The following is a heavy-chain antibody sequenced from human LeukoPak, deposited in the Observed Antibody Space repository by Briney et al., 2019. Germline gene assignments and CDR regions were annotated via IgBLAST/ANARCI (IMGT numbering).Heavy chain of an antibody. Sequence: SETLSLTCTVSGGSISSYYWSWIRQPPGKGLEWIGSIYYSGSTYYNPSLKSRVTISVDTSKNQFSLKLSSVTAADTAVYYCARERGTTRYYFDYWGQGTLVTVSS. J-gene: IGHJ4*02. CDR3: ARERGTTRYYFDY. D-gene: IGHD4-11*01. V-gene: IGHV4-59*12. CDR2: IYYSGST. CDR1: GGSISSYY.